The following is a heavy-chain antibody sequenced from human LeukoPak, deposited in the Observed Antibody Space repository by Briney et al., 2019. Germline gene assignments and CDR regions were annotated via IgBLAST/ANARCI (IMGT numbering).Heavy chain of an antibody. CDR2: IHYSGST. V-gene: IGHV4-31*03. J-gene: IGHJ4*02. Sequence: SETLSLTCTVSGGSISSGGYYWSWIRQHPGKGLEWIGYIHYSGSTYYNPSLKSRVTISVDTSKNQFSLKLSSVTAADTAVYYCAREALQDCGGDCYPTLFDYWGQGTLVTVSS. CDR3: AREALQDCGGDCYPTLFDY. CDR1: GGSISSGGYY. D-gene: IGHD2-21*02.